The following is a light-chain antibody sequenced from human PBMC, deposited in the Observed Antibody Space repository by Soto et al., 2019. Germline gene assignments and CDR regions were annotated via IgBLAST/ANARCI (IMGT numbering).Light chain of an antibody. V-gene: IGLV1-40*01. Sequence: QPVLTQPPSVPGAPGQRVTISCTGSSSNIGAGHVVHWYQQFPGRAPNLLIYGSSNRPSGVPDRFSGSKSGTSASLAITGLQAEDEADYYCQSYDNTLSASVFGGGTQLTVL. CDR2: GSS. CDR3: QSYDNTLSASV. CDR1: SSNIGAGHV. J-gene: IGLJ7*01.